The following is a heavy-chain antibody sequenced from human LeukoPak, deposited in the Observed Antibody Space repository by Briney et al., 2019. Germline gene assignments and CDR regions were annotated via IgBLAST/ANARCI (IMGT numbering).Heavy chain of an antibody. CDR1: GFTFSSYA. CDR3: ARDFSGASRIDY. V-gene: IGHV3-30-3*01. J-gene: IGHJ4*02. D-gene: IGHD4/OR15-4a*01. Sequence: GGSLRLSCTASGFTFSSYAMHWVRQAPGKGLEWVAVISNDGYNIYYADSVKGRLTISRDNSKNTLYLQMNSLRVEDTAVYYCARDFSGASRIDYWGQGTLVTVSS. CDR2: ISNDGYNI.